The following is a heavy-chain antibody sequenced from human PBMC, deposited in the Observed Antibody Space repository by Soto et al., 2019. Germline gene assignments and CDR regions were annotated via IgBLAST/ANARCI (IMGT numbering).Heavy chain of an antibody. CDR2: IYYSGST. CDR1: GGSISSGGYY. D-gene: IGHD1-26*01. CDR3: ARDQIHSSQSGATYYYYSMDV. V-gene: IGHV4-31*03. Sequence: ASETLSLTCTVSGGSISSGGYYWSWIRQHPGKGLEWIGYIYYSGSTYYNPSLKSRVTISVDTSKNQFSLKLSSVTAADTAVYYCARDQIHSSQSGATYYYYSMDVWGQGTTVTVSS. J-gene: IGHJ6*01.